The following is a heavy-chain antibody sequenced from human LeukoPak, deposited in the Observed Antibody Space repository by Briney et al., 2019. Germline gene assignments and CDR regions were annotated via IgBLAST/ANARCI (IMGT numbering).Heavy chain of an antibody. D-gene: IGHD6-19*01. J-gene: IGHJ5*01. CDR3: ARESGWTDNWLDS. CDR1: GYTFTTHD. CDR2: MNPNSGIT. Sequence: ASVTVSCKASGYTFTTHDINWVRQAPGQGLEWLGWMNPNSGITGYAQKFQGRVNMTRDTSRSTVYMQLGSLRHDDTAVYYCARESGWTDNWLDSWGQGTLVTVFS. V-gene: IGHV1-8*01.